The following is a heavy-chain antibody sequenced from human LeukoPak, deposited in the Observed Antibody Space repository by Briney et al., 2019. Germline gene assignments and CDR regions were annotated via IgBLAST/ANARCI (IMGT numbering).Heavy chain of an antibody. CDR1: GITVSSNQ. V-gene: IGHV3-66*01. CDR2: IYDDGKT. CDR3: TRVRTHDYGGWVPFDH. D-gene: IGHD4-23*01. J-gene: IGHJ4*02. Sequence: PGGSLRLSCAVSGITVSSNQITWVRQTPGNGLEWVSVIYDDGKTFYADSVRGRFTISRDTSKNTVYLQMDSLRAEDTAVYYCTRVRTHDYGGWVPFDHWGQGTLVTVSS.